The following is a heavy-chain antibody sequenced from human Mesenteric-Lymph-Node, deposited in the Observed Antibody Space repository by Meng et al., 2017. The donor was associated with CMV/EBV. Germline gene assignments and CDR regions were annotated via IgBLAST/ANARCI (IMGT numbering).Heavy chain of an antibody. D-gene: IGHD1-1*01. V-gene: IGHV3-30*02. CDR1: GFSFSSYG. J-gene: IGHJ3*02. CDR3: AKDWMNWNDEEADAFDI. Sequence: GEPLKISCAASGFSFSSYGMHWVRQAPGKGLEWVAFIRYDGSNKYYADSVKGRFTISRDNSKNTLYLQMNSLRAEDTAVYYCAKDWMNWNDEEADAFDIWGQGTMVTVSS. CDR2: IRYDGSNK.